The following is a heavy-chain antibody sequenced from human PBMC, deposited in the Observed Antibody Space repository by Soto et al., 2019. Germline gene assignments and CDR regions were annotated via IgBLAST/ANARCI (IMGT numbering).Heavy chain of an antibody. V-gene: IGHV1-2*02. CDR3: ARDIAAAGTGY. CDR1: GYSFTGYY. D-gene: IGHD6-13*01. Sequence: XAVKVSCNASGYSFTGYYMDWVRQAPGQGLEWMGWINPNSGGTNYAQKFQCRVTMTRDTSISTAYMELSRLRSDDTAVYYCARDIAAAGTGYWGQGTLVTVS. CDR2: INPNSGGT. J-gene: IGHJ4*02.